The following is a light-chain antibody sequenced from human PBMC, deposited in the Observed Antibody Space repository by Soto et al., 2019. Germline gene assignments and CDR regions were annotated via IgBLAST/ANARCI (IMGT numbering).Light chain of an antibody. Sequence: MRQTPATLSVSPGESVTHSCRASQNINTFLAKYQQKPGQAPRLLIYGESSRAAGVPARLSGSGSGTDFTRTISGLEPNDYAVYYCRSYRTFGGGTKVDIK. V-gene: IGKV3D-15*01. CDR1: QNINTF. J-gene: IGKJ4*01. CDR2: GES. CDR3: RSYRT.